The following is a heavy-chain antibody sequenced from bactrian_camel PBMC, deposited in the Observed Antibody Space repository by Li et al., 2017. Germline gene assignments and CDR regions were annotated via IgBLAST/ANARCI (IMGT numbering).Heavy chain of an antibody. V-gene: IGHV3S53*01. Sequence: HVQLVESGGGSVQPGGSLTLSCAASRFTAGTGCMGWFRQSAGKEREPVATIDSDYSTTYANSVKGRFIISRDNAKNTLYLQLNSLKTEDMAMYYCTKETEWVGYHEFAIHWGQGTQVTVS. CDR2: IDSDYST. J-gene: IGHJ4*01. CDR1: RFTAGTGC. D-gene: IGHD5*01. CDR3: TKETEWVGYHEFAIH.